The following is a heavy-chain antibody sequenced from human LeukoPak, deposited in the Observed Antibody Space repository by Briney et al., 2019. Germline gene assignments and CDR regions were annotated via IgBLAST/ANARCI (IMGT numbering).Heavy chain of an antibody. V-gene: IGHV3-21*01. Sequence: PGGSLRLSCAASGFTFSSYSMNWVRQAPGKGLEWVSSISSSSSYIYYADSVKGRFTISRDNAKNSLYLQMNSLRAEDTAVYYCARGRSAQMATIFDYWGQGTLVTVSS. J-gene: IGHJ4*02. CDR3: ARGRSAQMATIFDY. D-gene: IGHD5-24*01. CDR1: GFTFSSYS. CDR2: ISSSSSYI.